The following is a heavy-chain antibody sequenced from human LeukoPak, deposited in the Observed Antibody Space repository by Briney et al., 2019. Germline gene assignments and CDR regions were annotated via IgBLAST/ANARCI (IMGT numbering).Heavy chain of an antibody. CDR2: ISSSSSYI. V-gene: IGHV3-21*01. D-gene: IGHD2/OR15-2a*01. CDR1: GFTFGSYA. J-gene: IGHJ6*02. CDR3: ARDSLIGDGMDV. Sequence: GGSLRLSCAASGFTFGSYAMSWVRQAPGKGLEWVSSISSSSSYIYYADSVKGRFTISRDNAKNSLYLQMNSLRAEDTAVYYCARDSLIGDGMDVWGQGTTVTVSS.